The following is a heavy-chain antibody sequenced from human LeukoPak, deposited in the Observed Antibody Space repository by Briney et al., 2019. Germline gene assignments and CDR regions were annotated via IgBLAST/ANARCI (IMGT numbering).Heavy chain of an antibody. J-gene: IGHJ6*04. CDR2: IIPIFGTA. CDR3: AREGGVFNWNYRYTDV. Sequence: SVKVSCKASGGTFSSYAISWVRQAPGQGLERMGEIIPIFGTANYAQKFQGRVTITTDESTSTAYMELSSLRSEDTAVCYCAREGGVFNWNYRYTDVRRKGAPLTVSP. V-gene: IGHV1-69*05. CDR1: GGTFSSYA. D-gene: IGHD1-7*01.